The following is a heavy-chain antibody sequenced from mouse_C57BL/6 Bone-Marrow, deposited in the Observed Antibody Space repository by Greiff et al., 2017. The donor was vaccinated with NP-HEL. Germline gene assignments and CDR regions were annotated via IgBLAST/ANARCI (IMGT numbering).Heavy chain of an antibody. D-gene: IGHD2-1*01. J-gene: IGHJ3*01. CDR2: IYPGSGST. Sequence: QVQLQQPGAELVKPGASVKMSCKASGYTFTSYWITWVKQRPGQGLEWIGDIYPGSGSTNYNEKFKSKATLTVDTSSSTAYMQLSSLTSEDSAVYYCARNYGNYSFAWFAYWGQGTPVTVSA. CDR1: GYTFTSYW. CDR3: ARNYGNYSFAWFAY. V-gene: IGHV1-55*01.